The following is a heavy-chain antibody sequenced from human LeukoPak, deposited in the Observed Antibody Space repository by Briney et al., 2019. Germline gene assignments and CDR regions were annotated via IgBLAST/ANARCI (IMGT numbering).Heavy chain of an antibody. CDR1: GYTFTSYD. Sequence: ASVKVSCKASGYTFTSYDINWVRQATGQGLEWMGWMNPNSGNTGYAQKFQGRVTMTRNTSISTAYMELSSLRSEDTAVYYCARASFDFWSGYENWFDPWGQGTLVTVSS. V-gene: IGHV1-8*01. D-gene: IGHD3-3*01. CDR2: MNPNSGNT. J-gene: IGHJ5*02. CDR3: ARASFDFWSGYENWFDP.